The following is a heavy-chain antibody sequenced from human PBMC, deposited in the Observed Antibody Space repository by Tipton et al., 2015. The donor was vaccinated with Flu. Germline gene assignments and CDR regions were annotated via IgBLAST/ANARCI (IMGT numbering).Heavy chain of an antibody. Sequence: LRLSCTVSGGSISSGGYYWSWIRQLPGKGLEWIGYIYDSGNTYSKSSLKSRVMISVDRSKNQFSLNLTSVTAADSAVYYCARERVLTHLNYYGMDVWGQGTTVTVS. V-gene: IGHV4-31*03. CDR1: GGSISSGGYY. CDR3: ARERVLTHLNYYGMDV. CDR2: IYDSGNT. D-gene: IGHD4/OR15-4a*01. J-gene: IGHJ6*02.